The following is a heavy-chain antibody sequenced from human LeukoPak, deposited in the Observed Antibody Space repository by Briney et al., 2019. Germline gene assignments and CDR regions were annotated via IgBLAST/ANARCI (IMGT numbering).Heavy chain of an antibody. CDR2: FDPEDGET. D-gene: IGHD3-22*01. J-gene: IGHJ5*02. V-gene: IGHV1-24*01. CDR1: GYTLTELS. CDR3: VLHYYDSSGYENWFDP. Sequence: ASVKVSCKVSGYTLTELSLHWVRQAPGKGLEWMGGFDPEDGETIYAQKFQGRVTMTEDTSTDTAYMELSSLRSEDTAVYYCVLHYYDSSGYENWFDPWGQGTLVTVSS.